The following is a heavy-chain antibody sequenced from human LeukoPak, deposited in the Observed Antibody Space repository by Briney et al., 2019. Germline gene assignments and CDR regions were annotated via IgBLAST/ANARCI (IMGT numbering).Heavy chain of an antibody. J-gene: IGHJ4*02. D-gene: IGHD2-8*02. CDR2: ISGSGVST. CDR3: ARKLVGDY. Sequence: GGSLRLSCAASGFTFSSYAMNWVRQAPGKGPEWVSAISGSGVSTYYADSVKGRFTISGDNSKNTLYLQINSLRAEDTAVYYCARKLVGDYWGQGTLVTVSS. V-gene: IGHV3-23*01. CDR1: GFTFSSYA.